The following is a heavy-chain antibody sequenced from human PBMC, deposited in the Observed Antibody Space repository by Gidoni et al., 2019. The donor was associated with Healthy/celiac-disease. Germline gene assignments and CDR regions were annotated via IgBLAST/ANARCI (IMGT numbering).Heavy chain of an antibody. J-gene: IGHJ3*02. CDR3: ARGSDIVSLAAFDI. CDR1: GGSISSGGYY. V-gene: IGHV4-31*03. D-gene: IGHD5-12*01. Sequence: QVQLQESGPGLVKPSQTLSRTCTVSGGSISSGGYYWSWIRQHTGKGLEWIGYIYYSGRTYYNPSLKSRVTISVDTSKNQFSLQLSSVTAADTAVYYCARGSDIVSLAAFDIWGQVTMVTVSS. CDR2: IYYSGRT.